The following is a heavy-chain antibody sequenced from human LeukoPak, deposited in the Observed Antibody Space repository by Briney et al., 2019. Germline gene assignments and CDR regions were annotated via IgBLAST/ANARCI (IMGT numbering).Heavy chain of an antibody. Sequence: GSLRLSCAGSGFTFSNSWMSWVRQAPGKGLECVANIKADGSEKHYVDSVKGRFTIYRDNGENSVYLRMNSLRAEDTAVYYCARAIYGGPFDYWGQGTLVTVSS. CDR3: ARAIYGGPFDY. J-gene: IGHJ4*02. CDR2: IKADGSEK. V-gene: IGHV3-7*01. CDR1: GFTFSNSW. D-gene: IGHD4-17*01.